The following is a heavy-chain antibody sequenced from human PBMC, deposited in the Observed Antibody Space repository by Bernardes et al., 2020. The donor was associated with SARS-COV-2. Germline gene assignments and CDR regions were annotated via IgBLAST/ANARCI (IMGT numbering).Heavy chain of an antibody. CDR2: IYYSGST. D-gene: IGHD3-3*01. CDR1: GGSISSGGYY. J-gene: IGHJ4*02. V-gene: IGHV4-31*03. CDR3: ARAPSGIFGVVTTFDY. Sequence: SEPLSLTCTVSGGSISSGGYYWSWIRQHPGKGLEWIGYIYYSGSTYYNPSLKSRVTISVDTSKNQFSLKLSSVTAADTAVYYCARAPSGIFGVVTTFDYWGQGTLVTVSS.